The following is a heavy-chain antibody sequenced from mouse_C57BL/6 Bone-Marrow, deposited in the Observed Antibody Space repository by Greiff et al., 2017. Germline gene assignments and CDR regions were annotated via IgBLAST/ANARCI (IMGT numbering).Heavy chain of an antibody. Sequence: VQLLQSGAELMKPGASVKLSCKATGYTFTGYWIEWVKQRPGHGLEWIGEILPGSCRTYYNEKFKGKATFTADTSSNTAYMQLSSLTTEDSAIYYCARPYGRVWFAYWGQGTLVTVSA. D-gene: IGHD1-1*01. J-gene: IGHJ3*01. V-gene: IGHV1-9*01. CDR2: ILPGSCRT. CDR3: ARPYGRVWFAY. CDR1: GYTFTGYW.